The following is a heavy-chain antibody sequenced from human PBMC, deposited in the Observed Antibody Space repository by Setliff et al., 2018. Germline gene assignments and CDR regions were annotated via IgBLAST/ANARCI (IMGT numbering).Heavy chain of an antibody. CDR2: ISAKNGDT. Sequence: ASVKVSCKASGYTFTSYGITWVRQAPGQGLEWMGWISAKNGDTNYAQKLQGRVTMTTDTSTSTAYMELRSLRPDDTAVYYCARGGGITFIVAPKSAGVDFWGQGALVTVSS. J-gene: IGHJ4*02. V-gene: IGHV1-18*01. CDR1: GYTFTSYG. CDR3: ARGGGITFIVAPKSAGVDF. D-gene: IGHD3-22*01.